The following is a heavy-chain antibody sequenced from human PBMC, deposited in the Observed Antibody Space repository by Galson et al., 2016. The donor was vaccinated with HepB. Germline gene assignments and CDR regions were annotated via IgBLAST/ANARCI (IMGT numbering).Heavy chain of an antibody. CDR1: GYTFTIFC. Sequence: SVKVSCKASGYTFTIFCMHWVRQAPGQGLEWMGIINPSDGSTRYAQKFQGRVTMTRDTSTNTFYMDLSSLRSEDTAVYFCARDPAPRAAPWGQGTLVTVSS. V-gene: IGHV1-46*01. CDR3: ARDPAPRAAP. CDR2: INPSDGST. D-gene: IGHD2-15*01. J-gene: IGHJ5*02.